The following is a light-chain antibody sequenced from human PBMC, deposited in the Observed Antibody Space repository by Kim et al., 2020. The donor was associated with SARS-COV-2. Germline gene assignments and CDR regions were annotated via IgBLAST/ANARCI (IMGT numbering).Light chain of an antibody. V-gene: IGLV1-47*01. CDR3: AAWDDSLSGRWV. CDR2: RNN. CDR1: SSNIGSNY. Sequence: QSVLTQPPSASGTPGQRVTISCSGSSSNIGSNYVYWYQQLPGTAPKLLIYRNNQRPSGVPDRFSGSKSGISASLAISGLRSEAEADYYCAAWDDSLSGRWVFSGVTPLTVL. J-gene: IGLJ3*02.